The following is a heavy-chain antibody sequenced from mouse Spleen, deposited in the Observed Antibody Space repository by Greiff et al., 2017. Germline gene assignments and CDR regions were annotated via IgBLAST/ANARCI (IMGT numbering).Heavy chain of an antibody. Sequence: EVQLVESGEGLVKPGGSLKLSCAASGFTFSSYAMSWVRQTPEKRLEWVAYISSGGDYIYYADTVKGRFTISRDNARNTLYLQMSSLKSEDTAMYYCTRDRGGFITTVDQPLAWFAYWGQGTLVTVSA. V-gene: IGHV5-9-1*02. CDR2: ISSGGDYI. D-gene: IGHD1-1*01. CDR3: TRDRGGFITTVDQPLAWFAY. J-gene: IGHJ3*01. CDR1: GFTFSSYA.